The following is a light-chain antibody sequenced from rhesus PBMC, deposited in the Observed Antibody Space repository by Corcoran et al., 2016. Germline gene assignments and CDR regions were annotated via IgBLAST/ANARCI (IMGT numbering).Light chain of an antibody. V-gene: IGKV1-74*01. CDR2: KAS. J-gene: IGKJ2*01. CDR3: QHGYGTPYS. CDR1: ENVNNY. Sequence: DIQMTQSPSSLSASVGDRVTITCRASENVNNYLNWYQQKPGKAPKLLIYKASTLQSGVPSRFSGSGSGTDYTFTISRLQPEDFATYYGQHGYGTPYSFGQGTKVEIK.